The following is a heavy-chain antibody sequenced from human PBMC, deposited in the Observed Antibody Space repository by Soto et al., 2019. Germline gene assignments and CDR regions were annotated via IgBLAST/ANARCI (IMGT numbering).Heavy chain of an antibody. Sequence: PSETLSLTCAVYGGSFRGYYWSWIRQPPGKGLEWIGEINHSGSTNYNPSLKSRVTISVDKSKNQFSLKLSSVTAADTAVYYCARAYYDTKGYILDPWGLGTLVTVSS. V-gene: IGHV4-34*01. CDR1: GGSFRGYY. D-gene: IGHD3-3*01. J-gene: IGHJ5*02. CDR3: ARAYYDTKGYILDP. CDR2: INHSGST.